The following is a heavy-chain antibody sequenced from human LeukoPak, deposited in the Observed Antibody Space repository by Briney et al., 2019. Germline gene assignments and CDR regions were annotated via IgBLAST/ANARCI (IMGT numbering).Heavy chain of an antibody. J-gene: IGHJ5*02. CDR3: AKGPDYSNYDWFDP. V-gene: IGHV3-23*01. D-gene: IGHD4-11*01. CDR2: ISGSGTST. Sequence: GGSLRLSCAASGFTFSSCAMSWVRQAPGKGLEWVSAISGSGTSTYYADSVKGRFTNSRDNSKNTLYLQMSSLRAADTAVYYCAKGPDYSNYDWFDPWGQGTLVTVSS. CDR1: GFTFSSCA.